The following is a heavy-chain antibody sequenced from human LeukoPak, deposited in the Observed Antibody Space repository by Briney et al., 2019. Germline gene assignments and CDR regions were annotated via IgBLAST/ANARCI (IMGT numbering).Heavy chain of an antibody. J-gene: IGHJ6*03. CDR3: AKEPSSYIYYYYYMDV. Sequence: PGGSLRLSCAASGFTFSNYWMHWVRQAPGKGLVWVSRINTDGSSTTYADSVKGRFTISRDNAKNTLYLQMNSLRAEDTAVYYCAKEPSSYIYYYYYMDVWGKGTTVTISS. D-gene: IGHD2-2*02. CDR2: INTDGSST. V-gene: IGHV3-74*01. CDR1: GFTFSNYW.